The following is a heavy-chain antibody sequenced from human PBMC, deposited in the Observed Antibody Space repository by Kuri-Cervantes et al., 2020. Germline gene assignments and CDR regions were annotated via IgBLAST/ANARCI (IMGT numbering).Heavy chain of an antibody. CDR3: ARGRHPRITIFGVVFRAALHFDY. J-gene: IGHJ4*02. CDR2: MNPNSGNT. Sequence: ASVKVSCKASGYTFTSYDINWVRQATGQGLEWMGCMNPNSGNTGYAQKFQGRVTMTRNTSISTAYMELSSLRSEDTAVYYCARGRHPRITIFGVVFRAALHFDYWGQGTLVTVSS. CDR1: GYTFTSYD. D-gene: IGHD3-3*01. V-gene: IGHV1-8*01.